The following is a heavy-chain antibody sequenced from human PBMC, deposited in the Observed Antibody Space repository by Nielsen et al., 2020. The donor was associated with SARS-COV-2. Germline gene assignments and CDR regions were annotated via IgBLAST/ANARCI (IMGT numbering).Heavy chain of an antibody. V-gene: IGHV3-53*04. D-gene: IGHD4-17*01. Sequence: GESLKISCAASGFTVSSNYMSWVRQAPEKGLEWVSVIYSGGSTYYADSVKGRFTISRHNSKNTLYLQMNSLRAEDTAVYYCARGTLSPVTTGDYWGQGTLVTVSS. J-gene: IGHJ4*02. CDR3: ARGTLSPVTTGDY. CDR1: GFTVSSNY. CDR2: IYSGGST.